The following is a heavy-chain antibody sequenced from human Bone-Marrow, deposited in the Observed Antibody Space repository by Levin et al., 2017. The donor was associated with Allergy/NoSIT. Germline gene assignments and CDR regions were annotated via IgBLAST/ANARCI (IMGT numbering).Heavy chain of an antibody. V-gene: IGHV1-18*04. CDR2: INPYNGNT. CDR1: GYKFEDYG. Sequence: GASVKVSCQTSGYKFEDYGIHWVRQAPGQGLEWMGWINPYNGNTNYAHKFQGRVTMTTDTSTTTGYLDLRSLTSDDTAVYFCAITDSFDPWGQGTLVTVSS. J-gene: IGHJ5*02. CDR3: AITDSFDP. D-gene: IGHD1-20*01.